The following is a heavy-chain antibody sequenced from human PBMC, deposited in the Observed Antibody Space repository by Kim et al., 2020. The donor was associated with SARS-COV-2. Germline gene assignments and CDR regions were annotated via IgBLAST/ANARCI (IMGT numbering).Heavy chain of an antibody. V-gene: IGHV1-8*01. J-gene: IGHJ4*02. CDR2: PNSGNT. Sequence: PNSGNTGYAQKFQGRVTMTRNTSISTAYMEQSNLTSEDTAVYYCARKWEYWGQGALVTVSS. CDR3: ARKWEY. D-gene: IGHD1-26*01.